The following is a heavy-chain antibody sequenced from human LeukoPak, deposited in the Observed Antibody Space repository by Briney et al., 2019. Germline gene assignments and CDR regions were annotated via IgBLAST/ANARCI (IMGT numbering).Heavy chain of an antibody. V-gene: IGHV3-23*01. CDR2: ISGSGDST. Sequence: PGGSLRLSCSASGFTFSSYAMSWVRQAPGKGLEWVSAISGSGDSTNYADSVKGRFTIFRDNSKNMLYLQMNSLEAEDTAVYYCANNLGYSSVYWGQGTLVAVSS. D-gene: IGHD6-19*01. CDR1: GFTFSSYA. J-gene: IGHJ4*02. CDR3: ANNLGYSSVY.